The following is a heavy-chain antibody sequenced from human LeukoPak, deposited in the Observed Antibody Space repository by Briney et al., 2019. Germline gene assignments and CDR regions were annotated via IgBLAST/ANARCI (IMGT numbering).Heavy chain of an antibody. Sequence: SETLSLTCTVSGGSISSSSYYWGWIRQPPGKGLEWIGSIYYSGSTYYNPSLKSRVTISVDTSKNQFSLKLSSVTAADTAVYYCARSVDIVATPADWGQGTLVTVSS. D-gene: IGHD5-12*01. J-gene: IGHJ4*02. CDR3: ARSVDIVATPAD. CDR1: GGSISSSSYY. CDR2: IYYSGST. V-gene: IGHV4-39*07.